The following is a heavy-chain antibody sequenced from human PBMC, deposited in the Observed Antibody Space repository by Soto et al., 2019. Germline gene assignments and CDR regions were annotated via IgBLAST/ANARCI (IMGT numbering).Heavy chain of an antibody. Sequence: QVQLVQSGAEVKKPGSSVKVSCKASGGTFSSYAISWVRQAPGQGLEWMGGIIPIFGTANYAQKFQGRVXIXAXXSTSTADMELSSLRSEDTAVYYCASAGAVAGHFAYWGQGTLVTVSS. J-gene: IGHJ4*02. CDR1: GGTFSSYA. V-gene: IGHV1-69*12. D-gene: IGHD6-19*01. CDR2: IIPIFGTA. CDR3: ASAGAVAGHFAY.